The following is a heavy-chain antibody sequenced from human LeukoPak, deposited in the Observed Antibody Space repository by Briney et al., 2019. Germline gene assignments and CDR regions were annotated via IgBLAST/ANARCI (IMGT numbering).Heavy chain of an antibody. Sequence: GGSLRLSCAASGFTFSSYGMHWVRQAPGKGLEWVAVISYDGSNKYYADSVKGRFTISRDNSKNTLYLQMNSLRAEDTAVYYCACGRVPAASSVLPAFDIWGQGTMVTVSS. J-gene: IGHJ3*02. V-gene: IGHV3-30*03. CDR2: ISYDGSNK. CDR3: ACGRVPAASSVLPAFDI. D-gene: IGHD2-2*01. CDR1: GFTFSSYG.